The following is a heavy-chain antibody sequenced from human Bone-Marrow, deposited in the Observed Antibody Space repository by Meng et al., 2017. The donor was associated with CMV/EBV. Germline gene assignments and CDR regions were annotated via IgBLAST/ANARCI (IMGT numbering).Heavy chain of an antibody. J-gene: IGHJ6*02. CDR2: ISSSSSYI. D-gene: IGHD3-10*01. CDR1: GFTFSSYS. CDR3: ARDREGYYGSGRALYYYYYGMDV. Sequence: GGSLRLSCAASGFTFSSYSMSWVRQAPGKGLEWVSSISSSSSYIYYADSVKGRFTISRDNAKNSLYLQMNSLRAEDTAVYYCARDREGYYGSGRALYYYYYGMDVWGQGTTVTVSS. V-gene: IGHV3-21*01.